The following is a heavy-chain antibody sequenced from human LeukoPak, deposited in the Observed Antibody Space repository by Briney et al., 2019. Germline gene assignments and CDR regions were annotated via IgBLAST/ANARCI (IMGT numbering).Heavy chain of an antibody. Sequence: PGGSLRLSCAASRFTFSSYCMSWVRQAPGKGLEWVSSISSSSSYIYYADSVKGRFTISRDNTKNSLYLQMNSLRAEDTAVYYCARDTSPLALIAQDIWGQGTMVTVSS. CDR2: ISSSSSYI. D-gene: IGHD3-16*01. J-gene: IGHJ3*02. CDR1: RFTFSSYC. CDR3: ARDTSPLALIAQDI. V-gene: IGHV3-21*01.